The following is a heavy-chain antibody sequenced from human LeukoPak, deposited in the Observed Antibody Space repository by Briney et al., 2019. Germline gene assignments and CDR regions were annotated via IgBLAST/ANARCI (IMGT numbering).Heavy chain of an antibody. CDR3: ARDKEVRGVYYYYGMDV. D-gene: IGHD3-10*01. J-gene: IGHJ6*02. CDR1: GGSISSGDYY. CDR2: IYYRGST. Sequence: SETLSLTCTVSGGSISSGDYYWSWIRQPPGKGLEWIGYIYYRGSTYYNPSLKSRVTISVDTSKNQFSLKLSSVTAADTAVYYCARDKEVRGVYYYYGMDVWGQGTTVTVSS. V-gene: IGHV4-30-4*01.